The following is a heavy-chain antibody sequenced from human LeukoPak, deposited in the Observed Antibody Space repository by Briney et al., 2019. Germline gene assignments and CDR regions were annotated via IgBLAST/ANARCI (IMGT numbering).Heavy chain of an antibody. D-gene: IGHD6-19*01. V-gene: IGHV4-30-4*01. CDR1: GGSISSGDYY. CDR2: IYYSGST. CDR3: ARHRGYAVADPYFDY. J-gene: IGHJ4*02. Sequence: PSETLSLTCTVSGGSISSGDYYWSWIRQPPGKGLEWIGYIYYSGSTYYNPSLKSRVTISVDTSKNQFSLKLSSVTAADTAVYYCARHRGYAVADPYFDYWGQGTLVTVSS.